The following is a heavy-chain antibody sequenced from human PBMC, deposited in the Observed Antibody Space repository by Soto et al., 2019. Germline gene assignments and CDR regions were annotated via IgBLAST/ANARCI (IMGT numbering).Heavy chain of an antibody. CDR1: GYTLTSYY. Sequence: ASVKVSCKASGYTLTSYYMHWLRQAPGQGLEWMGIINPSGGSTSYAQKFQGRVTMTRDTSTSTVYMELSSLRSEDTAVYYCARDGRGGHDSSGYLQLWGQGTLVTVSS. J-gene: IGHJ4*02. D-gene: IGHD3-22*01. CDR3: ARDGRGGHDSSGYLQL. CDR2: INPSGGST. V-gene: IGHV1-46*01.